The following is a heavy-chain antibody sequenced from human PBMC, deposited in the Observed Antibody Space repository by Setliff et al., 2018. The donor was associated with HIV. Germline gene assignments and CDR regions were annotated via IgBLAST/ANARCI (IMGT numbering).Heavy chain of an antibody. J-gene: IGHJ6*03. Sequence: SVKVSCKASGGTFSRNAISWVRQAPGQGLEWIGGITPIFGTPKYAQKFQGRVTITADESRSTAYLELSSLRSEDTAVYYCATAGEMATIGYSYYYMGVWGKGTTVTVS. CDR2: ITPIFGTP. V-gene: IGHV1-69*13. CDR3: ATAGEMATIGYSYYYMGV. CDR1: GGTFSRNA. D-gene: IGHD3-10*01.